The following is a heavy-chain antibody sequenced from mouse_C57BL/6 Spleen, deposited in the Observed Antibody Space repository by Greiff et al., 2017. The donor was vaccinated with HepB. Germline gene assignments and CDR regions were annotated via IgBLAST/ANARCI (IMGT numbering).Heavy chain of an antibody. V-gene: IGHV1-22*01. J-gene: IGHJ3*01. Sequence: EVQVVESGPELVKPGASVKMSCKASGYTFTDYNMHWVKQSHGKSLEWIGYINPNNGGTSYNQKFKGKATLTVNKSSSTAYMELRSLTSEDSAVYYCASVLPFAYWGQGTLVTVSA. CDR2: INPNNGGT. CDR1: GYTFTDYN. CDR3: ASVLPFAY.